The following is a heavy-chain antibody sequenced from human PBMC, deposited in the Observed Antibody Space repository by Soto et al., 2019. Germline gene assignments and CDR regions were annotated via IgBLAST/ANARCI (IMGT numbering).Heavy chain of an antibody. CDR3: AHLVPGPLSFAY. J-gene: IGHJ4*02. V-gene: IGHV2-5*02. Sequence: QITLKESGPTLMRPTQTLALTCTFSGFSFTTRGVGVAWIRQPPGKTLEWLAVIYWDNDRRYRPSLTDRLSITKDTSTNQVVFTMTNMDPVDTGTYYCAHLVPGPLSFAYWGQGARVTVSS. D-gene: IGHD2-21*01. CDR2: IYWDNDR. CDR1: GFSFTTRGVG.